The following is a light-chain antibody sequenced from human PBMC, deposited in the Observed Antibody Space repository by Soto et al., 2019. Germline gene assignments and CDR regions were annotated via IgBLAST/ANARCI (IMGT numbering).Light chain of an antibody. CDR2: GAS. CDR3: QQRNVWPPIT. CDR1: ERLSSVY. Sequence: EIVLTRSPGTLSLSPGERATLSCRASERLSSVYLAWYQQRPGQPPRLLIYGASNRATGIPDRFSGSGSGTDFTLTINSLEPEDFAVYYCQQRNVWPPITFGQGTRLEIK. V-gene: IGKV3-11*01. J-gene: IGKJ5*01.